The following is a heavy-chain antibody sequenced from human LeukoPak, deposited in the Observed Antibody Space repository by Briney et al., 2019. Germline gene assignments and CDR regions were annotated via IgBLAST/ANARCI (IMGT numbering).Heavy chain of an antibody. CDR2: IKQDGSEK. V-gene: IGHV3-7*03. D-gene: IGHD1-26*01. CDR1: QFTFSNYW. Sequence: PGGSLRLSCAASQFTFSNYWMSWVRQAPGKGLEWVASIKQDGSEKYYVDSVKGRFTISRDNAKNSVSLQVSSLRVEDTAVYYCARQSSGRYSLFFDYWGQGILVTVSS. CDR3: ARQSSGRYSLFFDY. J-gene: IGHJ4*02.